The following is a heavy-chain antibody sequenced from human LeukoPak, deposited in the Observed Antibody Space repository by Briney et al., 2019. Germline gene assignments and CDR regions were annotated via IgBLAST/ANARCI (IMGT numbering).Heavy chain of an antibody. V-gene: IGHV4-39*07. CDR3: ARRHARPHYGSGSYYTRGNLGLLPNNWFDP. CDR1: GGSISSSSYS. D-gene: IGHD3-10*01. CDR2: IYYSGNT. Sequence: SETLSLTCTVSGGSISSSSYSWGWIRQPPGKGLEWIGSIYYSGNTYYNPSLKSRVTISVDTSKNQFSLKLSSVTAADTAVYYCARRHARPHYGSGSYYTRGNLGLLPNNWFDPWGQGTLVTVSS. J-gene: IGHJ5*02.